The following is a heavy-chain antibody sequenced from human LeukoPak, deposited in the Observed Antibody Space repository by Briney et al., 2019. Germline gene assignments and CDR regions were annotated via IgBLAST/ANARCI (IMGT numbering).Heavy chain of an antibody. Sequence: PSETLSLTCTVSGGSISSGDYYWSWIRQPPGKGLEWIGYIYYSGSTYYNPSLKSRVTISVDTSKNHFSLKLSSVTAADTAVYYCARRGVHAIGGFDYWGQGTLVTVSS. D-gene: IGHD1-1*01. CDR1: GGSISSGDYY. J-gene: IGHJ4*02. CDR3: ARRGVHAIGGFDY. CDR2: IYYSGST. V-gene: IGHV4-30-4*01.